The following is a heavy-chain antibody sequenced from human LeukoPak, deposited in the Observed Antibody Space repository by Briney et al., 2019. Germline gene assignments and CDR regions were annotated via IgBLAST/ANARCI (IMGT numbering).Heavy chain of an antibody. J-gene: IGHJ4*02. CDR3: ARHPELYFFDY. CDR1: VGSISSYY. D-gene: IGHD3-10*01. Sequence: NPWKPLPLTSTASVGSISSYYWSWIRQPPAKGLEWIGYISYSGSTNYNPSLKSRVTISADTSKIQVSLTRRSVSAADTAVYYCARHPELYFFDYWGQGTLVTVSS. V-gene: IGHV4-59*08. CDR2: ISYSGST.